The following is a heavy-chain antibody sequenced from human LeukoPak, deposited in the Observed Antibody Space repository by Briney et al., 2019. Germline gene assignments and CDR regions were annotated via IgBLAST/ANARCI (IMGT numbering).Heavy chain of an antibody. CDR3: ARGPLRTDVY. D-gene: IGHD2-8*01. Sequence: GSLRLSCAASGFTFSNYWMNWVRQAPGKGLEWVANINQDGSEKYYVDSVKGRFTISRDNAKNSLYLQMNSLRAEDTAVYYCARGPLRTDVYWGQGTLVTVSS. V-gene: IGHV3-7*05. CDR1: GFTFSNYW. CDR2: INQDGSEK. J-gene: IGHJ4*02.